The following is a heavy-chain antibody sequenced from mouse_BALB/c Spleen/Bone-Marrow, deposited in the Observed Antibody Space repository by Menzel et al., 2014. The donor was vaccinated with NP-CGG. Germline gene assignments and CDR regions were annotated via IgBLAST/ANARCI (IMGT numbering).Heavy chain of an antibody. CDR3: GRGLYGAMDY. CDR1: GYTFTSYW. CDR2: INPRSGRT. J-gene: IGHJ4*01. Sequence: QVQLQQSGAELMKPGASVKLSCKASGYTFTSYWMYWVIQRPGQGLEWIGEINPRSGRTNYNEKFKSRATLTVDKSSSTAYMQLSSLTSEDSAVYYCGRGLYGAMDYWGQGTSVTVSS. D-gene: IGHD1-1*01. V-gene: IGHV1S81*02.